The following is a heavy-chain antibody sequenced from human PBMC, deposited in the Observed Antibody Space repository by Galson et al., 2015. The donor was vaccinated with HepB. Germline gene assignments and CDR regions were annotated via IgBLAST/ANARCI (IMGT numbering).Heavy chain of an antibody. CDR2: IGTAGDT. D-gene: IGHD3-22*01. CDR3: ARALPGRRHYYDSSGPNGAFDI. CDR1: GFTFSSYD. J-gene: IGHJ3*02. V-gene: IGHV3-13*01. Sequence: SLRLSCAASGFTFSSYDMHWVRQATGKGLEWVSAIGTAGDTYYPGSVKGRFTISRENAKNSLYLQMNSLRAGDTAVYYCARALPGRRHYYDSSGPNGAFDIWGQGTMVTVSS.